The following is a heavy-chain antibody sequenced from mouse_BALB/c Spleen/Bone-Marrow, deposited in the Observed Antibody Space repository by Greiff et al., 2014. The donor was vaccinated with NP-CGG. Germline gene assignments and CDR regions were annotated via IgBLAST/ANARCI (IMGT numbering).Heavy chain of an antibody. D-gene: IGHD1-1*01. CDR1: GFNIKDTF. CDR3: TKPSFYYGSSYWYFDV. V-gene: IGHV14-3*02. CDR2: IDPANGDT. J-gene: IGHJ1*01. Sequence: VQLQQSGAELLKPGASVKLSCTASGFNIKDTFMHWVKQRPEQGLEWIGRIDPANGDTKYDPKFQGKATITADTSSNTAYLQLSSPTSEDTAVYYCTKPSFYYGSSYWYFDVWGAGTTVTVSS.